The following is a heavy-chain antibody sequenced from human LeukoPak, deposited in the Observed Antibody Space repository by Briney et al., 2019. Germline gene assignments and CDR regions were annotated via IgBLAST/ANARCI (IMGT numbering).Heavy chain of an antibody. V-gene: IGHV6-1*01. CDR2: TYYRSKWYN. CDR3: GRGGRTAARMTTMDR. Sequence: SQTLSLTCAISGDSVSSNSAAWNWIRQSPSRGLEWLGRTYYRSKWYNDYAVSVKSRITINPDTSKNQFSLQLNSVTPEDTAVYYCGRGGRTAARMTTMDRWGQGTTVTVSS. D-gene: IGHD6-13*01. J-gene: IGHJ6*02. CDR1: GDSVSSNSAA.